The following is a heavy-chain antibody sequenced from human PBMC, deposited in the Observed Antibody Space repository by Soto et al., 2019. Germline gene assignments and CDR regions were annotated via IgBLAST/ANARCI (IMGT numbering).Heavy chain of an antibody. CDR1: GFAFSGSA. Sequence: EVQLVQSGGGLVQPGGSLKLSCVASGFAFSGSAMHWVRQAPGKGLEWVGRIRTKPNNYATVYSATVRGRFTISRDDSGSATYIQMDSLKTDDTAVYYCTRPYDPYGYPEAFDYWGQGTLVTVAS. CDR3: TRPYDPYGYPEAFDY. CDR2: IRTKPNNYAT. J-gene: IGHJ4*02. D-gene: IGHD4-17*01. V-gene: IGHV3-73*02.